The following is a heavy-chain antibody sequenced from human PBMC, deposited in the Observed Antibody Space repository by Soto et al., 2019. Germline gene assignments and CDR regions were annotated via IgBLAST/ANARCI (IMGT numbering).Heavy chain of an antibody. V-gene: IGHV1-18*01. CDR2: ISADNGNT. D-gene: IGHD1-7*01. J-gene: IGHJ4*02. CDR1: GYTFTSQG. CDR3: ARHTSWNYYYCDY. Sequence: ASVKVSCKASGYTFTSQGISWVRQAPGQQGVDWLGWISADNGNTGDAQKFQDRVTMTTXXXTXXXNXEXXXLXSXNTAVYYCARHTSWNYYYCDYWGQGTLCTVST.